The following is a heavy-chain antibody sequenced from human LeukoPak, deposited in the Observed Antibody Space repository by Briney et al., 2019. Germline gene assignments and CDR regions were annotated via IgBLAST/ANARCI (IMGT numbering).Heavy chain of an antibody. CDR3: ARVTRGRDYYYYYYMDV. V-gene: IGHV1-3*01. CDR1: GYTFTSYA. CDR2: INAGNGNT. D-gene: IGHD3-3*01. Sequence: GASVKVSCKASGYTFTSYAMHWVRQAPGQRLEWMGWINAGNGNTKYSQKFQGRVTITTDTSTSTAYMEVRSLRSDDTAVYYCARVTRGRDYYYYYYMDVWGKGTTVTVSS. J-gene: IGHJ6*03.